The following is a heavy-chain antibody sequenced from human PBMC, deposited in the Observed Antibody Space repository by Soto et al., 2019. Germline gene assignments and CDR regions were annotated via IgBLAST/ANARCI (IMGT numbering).Heavy chain of an antibody. CDR1: GYTFTGYY. J-gene: IGHJ5*02. V-gene: IGHV1-2*04. D-gene: IGHD3-3*01. Sequence: ASVKVSCKASGYTFTGYYMHWVRQAPGQGLEWMGWINPNSGGTNYAQKFQGWVTMTRDTSISTAYMELSRLRSDDTAVYYCARDRGYYDFWSGYYEGDNWFDPWGQGTLVTVSS. CDR2: INPNSGGT. CDR3: ARDRGYYDFWSGYYEGDNWFDP.